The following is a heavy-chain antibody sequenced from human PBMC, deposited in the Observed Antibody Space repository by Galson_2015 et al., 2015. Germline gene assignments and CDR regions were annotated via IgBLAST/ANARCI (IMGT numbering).Heavy chain of an antibody. V-gene: IGHV3-21*01. D-gene: IGHD5-18*01. J-gene: IGHJ4*02. CDR1: GFTFSSYS. Sequence: SLRLSCAASGFTFSSYSMNWVRQAPGKGLEWVSSITTGSTNIYYADSMKGRFTISRDNSKNSLYLQMNSLRDEDTAVYYCARSQMRYSYAKTDYWGQGALVTVSS. CDR2: ITTGSTNI. CDR3: ARSQMRYSYAKTDY.